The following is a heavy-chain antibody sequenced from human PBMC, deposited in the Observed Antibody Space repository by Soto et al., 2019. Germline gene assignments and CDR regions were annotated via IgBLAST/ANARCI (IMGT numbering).Heavy chain of an antibody. J-gene: IGHJ6*02. V-gene: IGHV1-69*08. D-gene: IGHD2-21*02. CDR3: ARRRYCGYDCYHKHYYGMDV. CDR2: VIPVLTTT. Sequence: QVELVESAAEVKKPGSSVKVSCRSSGDTFSSYIVNWLRLAPGRGLEWMGRVIPVLTTTDYAQNFRGRVTISADRSTNTVYLDLSSLRSDDTAVYYCARRRYCGYDCYHKHYYGMDVWGQGSLVTVAS. CDR1: GDTFSSYI.